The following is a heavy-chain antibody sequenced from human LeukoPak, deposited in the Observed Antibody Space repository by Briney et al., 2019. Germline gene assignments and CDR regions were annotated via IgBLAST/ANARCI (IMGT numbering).Heavy chain of an antibody. V-gene: IGHV1-18*01. CDR3: ARDYCSGGSCYSGT. Sequence: ASVKVSCKASGYTFTSYGISWVRQAPGQGLEWMGWISAYNGNTNYAQKLQGRVTMTTDTSTSTAYMELRSLRSDDTAVYYCARDYCSGGSCYSGTWGQGTLVTVSS. CDR2: ISAYNGNT. J-gene: IGHJ5*02. D-gene: IGHD2-15*01. CDR1: GYTFTSYG.